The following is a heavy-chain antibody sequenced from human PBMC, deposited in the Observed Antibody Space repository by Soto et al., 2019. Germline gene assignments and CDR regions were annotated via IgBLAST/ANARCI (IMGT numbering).Heavy chain of an antibody. Sequence: QVQLVESGGGVVQPGRSLRLSCAASGFTFSSHGMHWVRQAPGKGLEWVAVIWYDGTNKYYADSVKGRFTISRDNSKNTLYLEMNSLRAEDTAVYYCARGYGSGMASFAYWGQGTLVTVSS. CDR1: GFTFSSHG. V-gene: IGHV3-33*01. CDR2: IWYDGTNK. CDR3: ARGYGSGMASFAY. D-gene: IGHD3-10*01. J-gene: IGHJ4*02.